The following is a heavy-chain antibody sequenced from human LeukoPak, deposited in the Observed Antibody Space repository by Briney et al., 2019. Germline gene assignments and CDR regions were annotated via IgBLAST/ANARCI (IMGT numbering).Heavy chain of an antibody. D-gene: IGHD3-3*01. CDR3: ARVLLFWSEGHNWFDP. J-gene: IGHJ5*02. CDR1: GGSISSSSYY. CDR2: IYHSGST. V-gene: IGHV4-30-2*01. Sequence: SETLSLTCTVSGGSISSSSYYWSWIRQPPGKGLEWIGYIYHSGSTYYNPSLKSRVTISVDRSKSQFSLKLSSVTAADTAVYYCARVLLFWSEGHNWFDPWGQGTLVTVSS.